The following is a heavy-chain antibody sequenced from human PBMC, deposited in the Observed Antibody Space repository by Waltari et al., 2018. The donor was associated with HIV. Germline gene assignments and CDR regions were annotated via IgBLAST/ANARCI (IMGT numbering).Heavy chain of an antibody. CDR3: ARDGSSYYGLDY. J-gene: IGHJ4*02. D-gene: IGHD1-26*01. CDR1: GFTFSTYE. Sequence: EVQVVESGGGLVQPGGSLRLSCAASGFTFSTYEMNWVRQAPGKGLDGVSYISSSVITIDYADSVKCRFTISRDNAKNSLYRQMNSLRAEDTAVYFCARDGSSYYGLDYWGRGTLVTVSS. CDR2: ISSSVITI. V-gene: IGHV3-48*03.